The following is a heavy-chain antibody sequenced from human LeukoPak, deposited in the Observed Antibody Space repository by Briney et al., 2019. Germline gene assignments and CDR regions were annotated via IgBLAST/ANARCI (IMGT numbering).Heavy chain of an antibody. CDR1: GFTFDAYA. CDR3: ARDNLRSGYYTNWFDP. CDR2: ISGDGRST. V-gene: IGHV3-43*02. Sequence: PGGSLRLSCAASGFTFDAYAMHWVRQHAGKGLQWVSLISGDGRSTHYEDSVKGRFTISRDNSKNSLYLQMNSLRTEDTAFYYCARDNLRSGYYTNWFDPWGQGTLVTVSS. D-gene: IGHD3-3*01. J-gene: IGHJ5*02.